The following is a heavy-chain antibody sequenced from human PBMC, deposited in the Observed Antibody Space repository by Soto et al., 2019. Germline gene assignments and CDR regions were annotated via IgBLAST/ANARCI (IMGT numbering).Heavy chain of an antibody. CDR2: IGTAGDT. CDR1: GFTFSSYD. D-gene: IGHD2-2*01. V-gene: IGHV3-13*01. J-gene: IGHJ6*03. Sequence: GGSLRLSCAASGFTFSSYDMHWVRQATGKGLEWVSAIGTAGDTYYPGSVKGRFTISRENAKNSLYLQMNSLRAGDTAVYYCARMVIALKDIVVVPAAPDGFHPDYYYYMDVWGKGTTVTVSS. CDR3: ARMVIALKDIVVVPAAPDGFHPDYYYYMDV.